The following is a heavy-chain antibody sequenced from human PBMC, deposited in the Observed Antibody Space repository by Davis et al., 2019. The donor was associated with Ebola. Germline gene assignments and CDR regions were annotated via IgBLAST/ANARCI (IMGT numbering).Heavy chain of an antibody. D-gene: IGHD2-15*01. V-gene: IGHV3-30-3*01. CDR1: GSIISPDV. Sequence: GGSLRLSCAASGSIISPDVVHAVRETTDKGLEWVVVMSYDGSNYSYADSVKGRFTSSRVHSKNTLYLQMNSLRAEDTALYYCTRVALGAFRQAFDIWGQETMVSVSS. CDR2: MSYDGSNY. J-gene: IGHJ3*02. CDR3: TRVALGAFRQAFDI.